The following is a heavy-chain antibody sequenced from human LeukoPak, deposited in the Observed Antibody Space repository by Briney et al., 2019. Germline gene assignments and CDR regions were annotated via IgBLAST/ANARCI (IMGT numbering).Heavy chain of an antibody. J-gene: IGHJ4*02. CDR3: ARVVLSYGRAHDY. V-gene: IGHV3-7*01. CDR2: MNQDGREK. CDR1: GFTFSGYW. Sequence: PGGSRRLSCAAYGFTFSGYWMNRVRQAPGKGLEWVANMNQDGREKYYVDSVKGRFTISRDNAKNSLYLQMNSLRAEDTAVYYCARVVLSYGRAHDYWGQGTLVTVSS. D-gene: IGHD5-18*01.